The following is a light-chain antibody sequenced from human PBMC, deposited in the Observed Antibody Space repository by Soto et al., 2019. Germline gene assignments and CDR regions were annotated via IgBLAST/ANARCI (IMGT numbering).Light chain of an antibody. V-gene: IGLV2-14*01. CDR3: SSYTGGNPSYV. J-gene: IGLJ1*01. CDR1: SSDVGSYNY. Sequence: QSALTQPASVSGSPGQSITISCTGTSSDVGSYNYVSWYQQHPGKAPKLMIYEVSDRPSGISSRFSGSKSGNTASLTISGLQAEDEADYYCSSYTGGNPSYVFGTGTKLTV. CDR2: EVS.